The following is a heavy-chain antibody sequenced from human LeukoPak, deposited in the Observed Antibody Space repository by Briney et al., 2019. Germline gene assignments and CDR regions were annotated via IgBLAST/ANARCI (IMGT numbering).Heavy chain of an antibody. J-gene: IGHJ4*02. Sequence: GGSLRLSCAASGFDFSTYAINWVRQAPGKGLEWVSAIGGSGATTYYADSVRGRFTISRDNSKNTMYLQMSSLRAEDTAVYYCAKIRLEESATGYWGQGTLVTVSS. V-gene: IGHV3-23*01. CDR1: GFDFSTYA. D-gene: IGHD2-15*01. CDR2: IGGSGATT. CDR3: AKIRLEESATGY.